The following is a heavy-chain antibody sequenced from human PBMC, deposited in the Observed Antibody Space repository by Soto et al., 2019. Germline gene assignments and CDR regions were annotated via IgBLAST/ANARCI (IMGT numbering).Heavy chain of an antibody. Sequence: GGSLRLSCAASGFTFSSYAMSWVRQAPGKGLEWVSAISGSGGSTYYADSVKGRFTISRDNSKNTLYLQMNSLRAEDTAVYYCAKVGIAAGHLGDYFDYWGQGTLVTVSS. CDR2: ISGSGGST. CDR1: GFTFSSYA. V-gene: IGHV3-23*01. D-gene: IGHD6-13*01. CDR3: AKVGIAAGHLGDYFDY. J-gene: IGHJ4*02.